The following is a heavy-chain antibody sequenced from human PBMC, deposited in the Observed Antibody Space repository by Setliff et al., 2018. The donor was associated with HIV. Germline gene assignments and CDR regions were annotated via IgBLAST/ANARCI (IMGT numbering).Heavy chain of an antibody. CDR3: ARASPDIVGTLFDY. CDR1: GFSISSRYY. CDR2: ISYSGST. V-gene: IGHV4-38-2*01. J-gene: IGHJ4*02. Sequence: SETLSLTCDVSGFSISSRYYWGWIRQPPGKGLEWIGSISYSGSTFYNPSLQSRVTISVDTSKNEFSLKVISVTAADTALYYCARASPDIVGTLFDYWGQGALVTVSS. D-gene: IGHD1-26*01.